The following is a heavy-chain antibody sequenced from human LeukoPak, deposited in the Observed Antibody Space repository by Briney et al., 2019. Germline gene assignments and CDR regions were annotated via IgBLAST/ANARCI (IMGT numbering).Heavy chain of an antibody. D-gene: IGHD3-16*01. CDR1: GYTFTSYG. Sequence: ASVTVSCKASGYTFTSYGISWVRQAPGQGLEWMGWISAYNGNTNYAQKLQGRVTMTTDTSTSTAYMELRSLRSDDTAVYYCVRDTFEVRSFRTFGMDVWGQGTTVTVSS. V-gene: IGHV1-18*01. J-gene: IGHJ6*02. CDR2: ISAYNGNT. CDR3: VRDTFEVRSFRTFGMDV.